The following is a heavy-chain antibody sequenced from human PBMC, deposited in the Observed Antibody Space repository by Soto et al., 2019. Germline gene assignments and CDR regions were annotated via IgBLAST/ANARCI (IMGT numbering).Heavy chain of an antibody. Sequence: TSETLSLTCTVSGGSVSSSSYYWGWVRQPPGKGLEWIGSVYYSGSTYYNPSLESRVTISVDKSKNQFSLKLMSLSAADTAVYYCARHVVAAAAPGSFDYWGQGTLVTVSS. J-gene: IGHJ4*02. CDR1: GGSVSSSSYY. D-gene: IGHD6-13*01. CDR3: ARHVVAAAAPGSFDY. V-gene: IGHV4-39*01. CDR2: VYYSGST.